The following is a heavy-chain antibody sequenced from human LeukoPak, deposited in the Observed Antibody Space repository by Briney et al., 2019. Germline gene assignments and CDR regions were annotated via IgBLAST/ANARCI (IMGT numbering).Heavy chain of an antibody. CDR2: INPNSGGT. J-gene: IGHJ4*02. D-gene: IGHD3-3*01. Sequence: ASVKVSCKASGYTFTGYYMHWVRQAPGQGLEWMGWINPNSGGTNYAQKFQGRVTMTRDTSISTAYMELSRLRSDDTAVYYCAKTYYDFWSGYYPTSYFDYWGQGTLVTVSS. CDR1: GYTFTGYY. CDR3: AKTYYDFWSGYYPTSYFDY. V-gene: IGHV1-2*02.